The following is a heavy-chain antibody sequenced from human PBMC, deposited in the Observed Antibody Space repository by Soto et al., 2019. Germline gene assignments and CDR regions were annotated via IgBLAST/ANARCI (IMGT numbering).Heavy chain of an antibody. Sequence: ETLSLTCTVSGASITQYYWNWIRQSPGKGLEWIVSVSSTGSTVYNPSLTSRVTVSLDTSKNQFSLTLNSVTAADTAVYYCARHGANSGSYSEYFQHWGQGTLVTVSS. CDR2: VSSTGST. V-gene: IGHV4-59*01. CDR1: GASITQYY. J-gene: IGHJ1*01. D-gene: IGHD1-26*01. CDR3: ARHGANSGSYSEYFQH.